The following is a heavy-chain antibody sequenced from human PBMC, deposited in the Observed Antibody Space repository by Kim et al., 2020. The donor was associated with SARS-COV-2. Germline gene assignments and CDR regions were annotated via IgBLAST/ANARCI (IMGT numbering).Heavy chain of an antibody. CDR3: IRGESYLYYYYGMDV. Sequence: GGSLRLSCVASGFTFSNAWMSWVRQAPGKGLEWVGRIKSKTDGGTTDYAAPVKGRFTISRDDSKNTLYLQMNSLKTEDTAVYYCIRGESYLYYYYGMDVWGQGTTVTVSS. D-gene: IGHD1-26*01. J-gene: IGHJ6*02. CDR1: GFTFSNAW. V-gene: IGHV3-15*01. CDR2: IKSKTDGGTT.